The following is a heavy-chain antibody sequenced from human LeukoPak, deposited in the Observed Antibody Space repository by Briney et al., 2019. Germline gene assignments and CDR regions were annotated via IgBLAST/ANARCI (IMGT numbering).Heavy chain of an antibody. Sequence: GGSLRLSCAASGFTFSNYEMTWVRQAPGKGLEWVSYISSSGTLMFYSDSVKGRFTISRDNASVSLQMNSLRAEDTALYYCARSITDYGDYDSPFFVYWGQGTLVTVSS. CDR1: GFTFSNYE. D-gene: IGHD4-17*01. J-gene: IGHJ4*02. V-gene: IGHV3-48*03. CDR3: ARSITDYGDYDSPFFVY. CDR2: ISSSGTLM.